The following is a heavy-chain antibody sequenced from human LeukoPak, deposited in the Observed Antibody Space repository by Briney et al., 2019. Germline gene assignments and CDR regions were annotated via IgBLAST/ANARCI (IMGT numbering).Heavy chain of an antibody. CDR1: GATVSSDY. Sequence: GGSLRLSCAASGATVSSDYMSWVRQAPGKGLEWVSVIYSGGSTYYADSVKGRFTISRDNSKNTLFLQMNSLRAEDTAVYYCARAHYYDSSGLDFWGQGTLVTVSS. V-gene: IGHV3-53*01. D-gene: IGHD3-22*01. J-gene: IGHJ4*02. CDR2: IYSGGST. CDR3: ARAHYYDSSGLDF.